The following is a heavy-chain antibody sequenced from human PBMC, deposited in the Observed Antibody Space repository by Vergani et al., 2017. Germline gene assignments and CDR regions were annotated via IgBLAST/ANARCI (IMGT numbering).Heavy chain of an antibody. D-gene: IGHD1-26*01. CDR1: GFTLNTYG. J-gene: IGHJ4*02. Sequence: QVQILQSGGGVVQPGGSLRLSCTLSGFTLNTYGIHWVRQAPGKGLEWVTVIANDGGDKKYADSVKGRFTVSRDNSKNTLYLQMNSLRAEDTAVYYCAKDAQMGASVYYFDYWGQGTLVTVSS. CDR2: IANDGGDK. V-gene: IGHV3-30*18. CDR3: AKDAQMGASVYYFDY.